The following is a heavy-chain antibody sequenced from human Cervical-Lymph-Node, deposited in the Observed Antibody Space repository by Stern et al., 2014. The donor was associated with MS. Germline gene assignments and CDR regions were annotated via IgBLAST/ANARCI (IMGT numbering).Heavy chain of an antibody. J-gene: IGHJ3*02. CDR3: ARDREYCSGNSCYSGAFDI. Sequence: QVQLQESGPGLVKPSQTLSLTCTVSGGSISSGGYYWSWLRQHPGKGLEWIGYIYYSGSTYYNPSLESRVTISVDTSKNQFSLKLSSVTAADTAVYYCARDREYCSGNSCYSGAFDIWGQGTMVTVSS. CDR2: IYYSGST. V-gene: IGHV4-31*03. CDR1: GGSISSGGYY. D-gene: IGHD2-15*01.